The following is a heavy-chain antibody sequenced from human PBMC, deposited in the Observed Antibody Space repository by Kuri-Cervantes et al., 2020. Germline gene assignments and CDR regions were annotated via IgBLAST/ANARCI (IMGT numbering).Heavy chain of an antibody. Sequence: GESLKISCAASGFTFSSYAMHWVRQAPGKGLEWVAVISYDGSNKYYADSVKGRFTISRDNSKNTLYLQMNSLRAEDTAVYYCAKDRLAAPEGFEYWGQGTLVTVSS. J-gene: IGHJ4*02. CDR1: GFTFSSYA. CDR2: ISYDGSNK. D-gene: IGHD6-25*01. CDR3: AKDRLAAPEGFEY. V-gene: IGHV3-30-3*01.